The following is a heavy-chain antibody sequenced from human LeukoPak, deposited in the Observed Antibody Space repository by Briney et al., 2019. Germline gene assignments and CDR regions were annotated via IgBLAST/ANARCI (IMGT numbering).Heavy chain of an antibody. D-gene: IGHD2-2*01. CDR1: GGSFSGYY. J-gene: IGHJ6*03. Sequence: SETLSLTCAVYGGSFSGYYWSWIRQPPGKGLEWIGEINHSGSTNYNPSLKSRVTISVDTSKNQFSLKLSSVTAADTAVYYCARDDQRYCSSTSCYDYYYYMDVWGKGTTVTVSS. V-gene: IGHV4-34*01. CDR3: ARDDQRYCSSTSCYDYYYYMDV. CDR2: INHSGST.